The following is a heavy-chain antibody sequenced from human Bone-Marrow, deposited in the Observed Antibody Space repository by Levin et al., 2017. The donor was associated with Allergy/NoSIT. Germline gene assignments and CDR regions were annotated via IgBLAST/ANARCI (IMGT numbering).Heavy chain of an antibody. CDR3: AREIRSCSGGSCYSRWFDP. CDR2: IKQDGSEK. CDR1: GFTFSSYW. Sequence: GESLKISCAASGFTFSSYWMSWVRQAPGKGLEWVANIKQDGSEKYYVDSVKGRFTISRDNAKNSLYLQMNSLRAEDTAVYYCAREIRSCSGGSCYSRWFDPWGQGTLVTVSS. V-gene: IGHV3-7*01. D-gene: IGHD2-15*01. J-gene: IGHJ5*02.